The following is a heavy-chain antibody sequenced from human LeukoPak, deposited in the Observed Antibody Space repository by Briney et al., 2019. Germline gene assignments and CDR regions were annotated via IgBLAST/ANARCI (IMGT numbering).Heavy chain of an antibody. CDR3: ARGTDTIFGVVMLGDI. V-gene: IGHV1-69*13. CDR1: VGTFNSYT. J-gene: IGHJ3*02. D-gene: IGHD3-3*01. Sequence: ASVKVSCKPSVGTFNSYTVSWVRQAPGQGLEWVGGIIPIFGTAKYAQTFQGRVTVTEDESTRTAYMELSNLRCEDTAIYYCARGTDTIFGVVMLGDIWGQGTMVTVSS. CDR2: IIPIFGTA.